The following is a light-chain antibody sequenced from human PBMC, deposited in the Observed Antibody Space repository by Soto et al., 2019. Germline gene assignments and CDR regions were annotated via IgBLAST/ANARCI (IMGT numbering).Light chain of an antibody. Sequence: EIVLTQSPATLSLSPGERATLSCRASQSVSSYLAWYQQKPGQAPRLLIYDASNRATGIPARFSGSGSETDFTLTISSLESEDFAVYYCQHRSNWPITFGQGTRLEIK. V-gene: IGKV3-11*01. CDR3: QHRSNWPIT. CDR2: DAS. J-gene: IGKJ5*01. CDR1: QSVSSY.